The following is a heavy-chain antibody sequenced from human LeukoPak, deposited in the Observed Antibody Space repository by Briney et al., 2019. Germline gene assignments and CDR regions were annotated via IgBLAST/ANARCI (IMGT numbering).Heavy chain of an antibody. CDR3: ARSNPKQVAQLIDP. D-gene: IGHD2-15*01. CDR2: ISSSSSYI. V-gene: IGHV3-21*01. J-gene: IGHJ5*02. CDR1: GFAFSSYS. Sequence: GGSLRLSCAASGFAFSSYSMNWVRQAPGKGRGWVSSISSSSSYIYYADSVKGRFTISRDNAKNSLYLQMNSLRAEDTAVYYCARSNPKQVAQLIDPWGQGTLVTVSS.